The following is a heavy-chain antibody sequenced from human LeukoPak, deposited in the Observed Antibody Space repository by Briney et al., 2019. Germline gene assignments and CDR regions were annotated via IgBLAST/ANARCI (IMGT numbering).Heavy chain of an antibody. V-gene: IGHV3-53*05. Sequence: GGSLRLSCAASGFTVSSNYMSWVRQAPGKGLEWVSVIYSGGSTYYADSVKGRFTISRDNSKNTLYLQMNSLRAEDTAVYYCARPIYGDYDTEYFQHWGQGTLVTVSS. J-gene: IGHJ1*01. CDR2: IYSGGST. D-gene: IGHD4-17*01. CDR3: ARPIYGDYDTEYFQH. CDR1: GFTVSSNY.